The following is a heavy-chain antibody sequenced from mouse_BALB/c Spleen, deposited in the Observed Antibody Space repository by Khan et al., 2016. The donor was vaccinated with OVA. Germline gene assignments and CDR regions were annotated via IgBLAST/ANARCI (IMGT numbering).Heavy chain of an antibody. Sequence: QIQLVQSGPELKKPGETVQISCKASGFTFTNYGMNWVKQAPGKGLKWMGWINPYTGESTYADDFKGRFAFSLETSDSTAYLQFNSLKYEDTATYFCARVGYNGTIDCWGQGTSVTVSA. CDR2: INPYTGES. D-gene: IGHD2-14*01. V-gene: IGHV9-3-1*01. CDR1: GFTFTNYG. J-gene: IGHJ4*01. CDR3: ARVGYNGTIDC.